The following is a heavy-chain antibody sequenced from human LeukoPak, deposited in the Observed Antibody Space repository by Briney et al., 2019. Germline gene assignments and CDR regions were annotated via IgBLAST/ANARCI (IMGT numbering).Heavy chain of an antibody. D-gene: IGHD4-11*01. J-gene: IGHJ6*04. Sequence: GWSLRLSCAASGFTFSSYSMNWVRQAPGKGLEWVSYISSSSSTIYYADSVKGRFTISRDNAKNSLYLQMNSLRAEDTAMYYCAREHGLDDYSAIDAMDVWGKGTTVTVSS. CDR3: AREHGLDDYSAIDAMDV. CDR1: GFTFSSYS. CDR2: ISSSSSTI. V-gene: IGHV3-48*01.